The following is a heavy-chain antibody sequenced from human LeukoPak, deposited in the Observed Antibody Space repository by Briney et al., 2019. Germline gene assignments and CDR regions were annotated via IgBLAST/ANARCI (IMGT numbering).Heavy chain of an antibody. V-gene: IGHV4-59*01. CDR1: GGSIGSYY. CDR3: ARAHWLRGPCGGDCQNAFDI. D-gene: IGHD2-21*01. Sequence: SETLSLTCTVSGGSIGSYYWSWIRQPPGKGLEWIGYIYYSGSTNYNPSLKSRVTISIDTSKNQFSLKLSSVTAADTAVYYCARAHWLRGPCGGDCQNAFDIWGQGIMVTVSS. J-gene: IGHJ3*02. CDR2: IYYSGST.